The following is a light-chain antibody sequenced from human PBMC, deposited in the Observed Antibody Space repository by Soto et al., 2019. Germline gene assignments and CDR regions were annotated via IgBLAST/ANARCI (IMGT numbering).Light chain of an antibody. J-gene: IGLJ2*01. CDR2: DNN. Sequence: QSVLTQPPSVSAAPRQKVTISCSGGSSNIGNNYVSWYQQLPGTAPRLLIYDNNKRPSGIPDRFSGSKSGTSATLGITGLQTGDEADYFCGTWDDSLSAGVFGGGTKVTVL. CDR3: GTWDDSLSAGV. V-gene: IGLV1-51*01. CDR1: SSNIGNNY.